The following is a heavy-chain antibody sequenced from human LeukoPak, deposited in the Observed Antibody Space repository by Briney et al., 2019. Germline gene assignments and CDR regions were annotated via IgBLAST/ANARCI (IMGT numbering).Heavy chain of an antibody. V-gene: IGHV1-69*13. CDR2: IIPIFGTA. D-gene: IGHD5-18*01. Sequence: SVKVSCKASGGTFSSYAISWVRQAPGQGLEWMGGIIPIFGTANYAQKFQGRVTITADESTSTAYMELSSLRSEDTAVYYCARVLMDTPYFDYWGQGTLVTVSS. CDR1: GGTFSSYA. CDR3: ARVLMDTPYFDY. J-gene: IGHJ4*02.